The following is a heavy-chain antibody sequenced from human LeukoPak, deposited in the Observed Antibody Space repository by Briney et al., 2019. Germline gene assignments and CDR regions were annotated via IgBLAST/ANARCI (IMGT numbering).Heavy chain of an antibody. CDR3: ASLAYCSSTSCYGMDV. J-gene: IGHJ6*02. D-gene: IGHD2-2*01. Sequence: GGSLRLSCAASGLTFSNYAMTWVRQAPGKGLEWVSSISSSSSYIYYADSVKGRFTISRDNAKNSLYLQMNSLRAEDTAVYYCASLAYCSSTSCYGMDVWGQGTTVTVSS. V-gene: IGHV3-21*01. CDR2: ISSSSSYI. CDR1: GLTFSNYA.